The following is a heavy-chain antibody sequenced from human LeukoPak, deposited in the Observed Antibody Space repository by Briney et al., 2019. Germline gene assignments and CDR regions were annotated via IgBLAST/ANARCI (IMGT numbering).Heavy chain of an antibody. Sequence: GGSLRLSCAASGITFSSYGMSWVRQAPGKGLEWVSGISGSGSSRYYEDSVKGRFTISRDNSKNTLYLQMNSLRVEDTAIYYCARDAGGRTQREGWFDPWGQGTLVTVSS. CDR3: ARDAGGRTQREGWFDP. D-gene: IGHD1-1*01. CDR1: GITFSSYG. J-gene: IGHJ5*02. V-gene: IGHV3-23*01. CDR2: ISGSGSSR.